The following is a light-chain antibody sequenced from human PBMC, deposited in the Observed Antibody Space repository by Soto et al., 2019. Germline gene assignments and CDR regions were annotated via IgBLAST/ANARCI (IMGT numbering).Light chain of an antibody. V-gene: IGKV1-5*03. J-gene: IGKJ1*01. CDR2: SAS. Sequence: DIRMTQSPSTLSASLGDRVTISCRASRNIDSWLAWYQQRPGGIPQLLIYSASNLQNGVPSRFSGSGSGTDFTLTINGLQPDDFATYYCQEFHSSSRTFGQGNRV. CDR3: QEFHSSSRT. CDR1: RNIDSW.